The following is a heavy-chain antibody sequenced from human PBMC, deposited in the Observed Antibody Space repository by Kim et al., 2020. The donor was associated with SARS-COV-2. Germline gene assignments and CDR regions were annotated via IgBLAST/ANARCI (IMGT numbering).Heavy chain of an antibody. Sequence: SETLSLTCTVSGGSISSSSYYWGWIRQPPGKGLEWIGSIYYSGSTYYNPSLKSRVTISVDTSKNQFSLKLSSVTAADTAVYYCASYCSSTSCYSRYYYGMDVWGQGTTVTVSS. CDR2: IYYSGST. V-gene: IGHV4-39*01. CDR3: ASYCSSTSCYSRYYYGMDV. D-gene: IGHD2-2*01. J-gene: IGHJ6*02. CDR1: GGSISSSSYY.